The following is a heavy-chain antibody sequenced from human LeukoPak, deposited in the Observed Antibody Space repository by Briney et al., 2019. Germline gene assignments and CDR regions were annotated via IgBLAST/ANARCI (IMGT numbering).Heavy chain of an antibody. CDR3: ARGTCGGFHP. Sequence: PSETLSLTFAVYGRSFSGYYWSWIRQPPGKGLEWIGEINHSGRTSYNPSLKSRVNISVNTSKNQFSLKLTAVTAADTAVYYCARGTCGGFHPWGQGTLVTVS. J-gene: IGHJ5*02. CDR2: INHSGRT. D-gene: IGHD3-10*01. V-gene: IGHV4-34*01. CDR1: GRSFSGYY.